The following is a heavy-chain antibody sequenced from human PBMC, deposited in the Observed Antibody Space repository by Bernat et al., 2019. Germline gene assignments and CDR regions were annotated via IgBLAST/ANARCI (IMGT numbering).Heavy chain of an antibody. CDR3: AGATVTRYVDFDY. Sequence: EVQLVESGGGLVKPGGSLRLSCAVSGFTFSTYSMNWVRQAPGKGLEWVSSISGSSSYIYYADSVKGRFTISRDNAKNSLYLQMNSLRAEDTAVYYCAGATVTRYVDFDYWGQGTLVTVSS. CDR2: ISGSSSYI. D-gene: IGHD4-17*01. J-gene: IGHJ4*02. V-gene: IGHV3-21*01. CDR1: GFTFSTYS.